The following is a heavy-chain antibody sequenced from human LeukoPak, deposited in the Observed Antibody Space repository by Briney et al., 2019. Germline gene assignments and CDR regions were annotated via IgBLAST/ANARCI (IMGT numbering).Heavy chain of an antibody. Sequence: PGGSLGLSCAASGFPVRSNYMSWVRQAPGKGLEWVSVIYSGGRTYYADSVKGRFTISRDNSKNTLYLQMNSLRAEDTAVYYCARALPYDFWSGTHLYYFDYWGQGTLVTVSS. J-gene: IGHJ4*02. CDR2: IYSGGRT. CDR1: GFPVRSNY. CDR3: ARALPYDFWSGTHLYYFDY. V-gene: IGHV3-53*01. D-gene: IGHD3-3*01.